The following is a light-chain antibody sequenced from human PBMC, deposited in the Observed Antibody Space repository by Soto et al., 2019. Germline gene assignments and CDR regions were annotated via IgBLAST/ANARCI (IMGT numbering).Light chain of an antibody. CDR3: QQYDNLFT. CDR2: GAA. Sequence: DIQMTQSPSSLSASVGDRVTITCQASQDISNFLNWYQHKPGRAPKLLIYGAANLETGVPSRFSGSGSGTDFTFTISSLQPEDIATYYCQQYDNLFTFGPGTKVDLK. V-gene: IGKV1-33*01. CDR1: QDISNF. J-gene: IGKJ3*01.